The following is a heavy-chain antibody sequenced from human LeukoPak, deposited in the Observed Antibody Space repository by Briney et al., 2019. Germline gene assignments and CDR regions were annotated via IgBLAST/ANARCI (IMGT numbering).Heavy chain of an antibody. V-gene: IGHV4-61*02. CDR1: DGSISSGSYY. J-gene: IGHJ4*02. CDR3: ARVPGGTYYDILTGYYLDY. CDR2: IYTSGST. Sequence: SQTLSLTCTFSDGSISSGSYYWTWIRQPAGKGLEWIGRIYTSGSTNYNPSLKSRVTISLDTSKNQFSLKLSSVTAADTAVYYCARVPGGTYYDILTGYYLDYWGQGTLVTVSS. D-gene: IGHD3-9*01.